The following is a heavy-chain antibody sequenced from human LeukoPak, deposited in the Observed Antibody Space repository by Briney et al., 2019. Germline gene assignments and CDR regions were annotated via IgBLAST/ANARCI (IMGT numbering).Heavy chain of an antibody. CDR3: ARLRIDSSGGRRFDL. CDR1: GFTFSSFA. V-gene: IGHV3-7*01. J-gene: IGHJ2*01. CDR2: IKQDGSEK. D-gene: IGHD6-19*01. Sequence: GGSLRLSCAASGFTFSSFAMHWVRQAPGKGLEWVANIKQDGSEKYYVDSVKGRFTISRDNAKNSLYLQMNSLRAEDTTVYYCARLRIDSSGGRRFDLWGRGTLVTVSS.